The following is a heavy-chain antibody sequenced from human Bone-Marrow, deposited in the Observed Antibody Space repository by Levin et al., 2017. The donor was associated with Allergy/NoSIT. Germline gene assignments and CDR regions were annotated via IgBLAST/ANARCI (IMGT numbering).Heavy chain of an antibody. CDR2: ISSSSSYI. CDR3: ARDSTMVRGVIRDAFDI. D-gene: IGHD3-10*01. Sequence: GGSLRLSCAASGFTFSSYSMNWVRQAPGKGLEWVSSISSSSSYIYYADSVKGRFTISRVNAKNSLYLQMNSLRAEDTAVYYCARDSTMVRGVIRDAFDIWGQGTMVTVSS. V-gene: IGHV3-21*01. J-gene: IGHJ3*02. CDR1: GFTFSSYS.